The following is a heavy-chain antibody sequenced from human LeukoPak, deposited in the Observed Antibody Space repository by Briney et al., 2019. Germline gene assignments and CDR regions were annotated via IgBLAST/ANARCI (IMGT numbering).Heavy chain of an antibody. Sequence: ASVKVSCKASGYTFTSYDINWVRQATGQGLEWMGWMNPNSGNTGYAQKFQGSVTMTRNTSISTAYMELSSLRSEDTAVYYCARGGGSYYRAYYYYYYIDVWGKGTTVTVSS. CDR2: MNPNSGNT. J-gene: IGHJ6*03. CDR1: GYTFTSYD. CDR3: ARGGGSYYRAYYYYYYIDV. D-gene: IGHD1-26*01. V-gene: IGHV1-8*01.